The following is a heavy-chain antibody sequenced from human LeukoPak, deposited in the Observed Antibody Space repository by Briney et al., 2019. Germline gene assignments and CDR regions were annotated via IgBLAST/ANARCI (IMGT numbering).Heavy chain of an antibody. CDR3: TIELYYDALTGYSSPPFDY. CDR2: IKSKMDGGTT. J-gene: IGHJ4*02. V-gene: IGHV3-15*01. CDR1: GFNFTNAW. D-gene: IGHD3-9*01. Sequence: GGSLRLSCAGSGFNFTNAWMSGVRQAPGKGVEWVGRIKSKMDGGTTDYGAPVKGKFTISRDDSKNKLYLQMNSLRIEDTAVYYCTIELYYDALTGYSSPPFDYWGQGTLVTVSS.